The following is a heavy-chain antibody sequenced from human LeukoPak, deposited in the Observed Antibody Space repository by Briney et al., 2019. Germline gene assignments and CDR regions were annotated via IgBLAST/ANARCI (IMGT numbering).Heavy chain of an antibody. CDR3: ARDPSLRYFDWYFDY. CDR2: ISSSGSTI. V-gene: IGHV3-48*03. D-gene: IGHD3-9*01. J-gene: IGHJ4*02. CDR1: GFTFSSYE. Sequence: QPGGSLRLSCAASGFTFSSYEMNWVRQAPGKGLEWVPYISSSGSTIYYADSVKGRFTISRDNAKNSLYLQMNSLRAEDTAVYYCARDPSLRYFDWYFDYWGQGTLVTVSS.